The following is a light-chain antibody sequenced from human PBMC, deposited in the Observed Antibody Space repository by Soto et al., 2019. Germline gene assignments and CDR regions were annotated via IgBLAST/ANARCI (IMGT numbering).Light chain of an antibody. CDR1: QSLNSGY. CDR2: GAS. CDR3: QQRSNWPPTT. V-gene: IGKV3D-20*02. J-gene: IGKJ1*01. Sequence: EIVLTQSPGTLSLSPGEGASVSCRASQSLNSGYLAWYQQKPGQAPRLLIYGASSRATGIPDRFSGSGSGTDFTLTISSLEPEDFAVYYCQQRSNWPPTTFGQGTKV.